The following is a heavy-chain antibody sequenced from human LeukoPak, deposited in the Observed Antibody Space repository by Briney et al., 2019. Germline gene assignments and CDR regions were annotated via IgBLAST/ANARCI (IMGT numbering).Heavy chain of an antibody. CDR2: ISSSSSYI. J-gene: IGHJ3*02. CDR1: GFTFSSYS. CDR3: ARDVSTGIAVAPDAFDI. D-gene: IGHD6-19*01. Sequence: GGSPRLSCAASGFTFSSYSMNWVRQAPGKGLEWVSSISSSSSYIYYADSVKGRFTISRDNAKNSLYLQMNSLRAEDTAVYYCARDVSTGIAVAPDAFDIWGQGTMVTVSS. V-gene: IGHV3-21*01.